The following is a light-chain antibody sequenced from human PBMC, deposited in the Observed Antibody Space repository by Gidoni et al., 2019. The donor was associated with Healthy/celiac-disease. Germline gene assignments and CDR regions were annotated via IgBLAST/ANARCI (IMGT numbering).Light chain of an antibody. CDR1: KLGDKY. Sequence: SYELTHPTSVSVSPGQTASITCSVDKLGDKYACWYQQKPGQSPVLVIYQDSKRPSGIPERFSGSNSGNTAXXTISGTQAMDEADYYCQAWDSSYVVFGGGXKLTVL. V-gene: IGLV3-1*01. CDR2: QDS. J-gene: IGLJ2*01. CDR3: QAWDSSYVV.